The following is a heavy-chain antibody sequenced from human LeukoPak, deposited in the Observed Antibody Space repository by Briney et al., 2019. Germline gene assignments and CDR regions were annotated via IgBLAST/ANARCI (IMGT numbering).Heavy chain of an antibody. CDR2: INPNSGGT. CDR3: QTQGVRLGEPLDY. CDR1: GYTFTGYY. V-gene: IGHV1-2*02. D-gene: IGHD3-16*01. Sequence: ASVKVSCKASGYTFTGYYMHWVRQAPGQGLEWMGWINPNSGGTNYAQKFQGRVTMTRDTSISTAYMELSRLRSDDTAVYYCQTQGVRLGEPLDYWGQGTLVTVSS. J-gene: IGHJ4*02.